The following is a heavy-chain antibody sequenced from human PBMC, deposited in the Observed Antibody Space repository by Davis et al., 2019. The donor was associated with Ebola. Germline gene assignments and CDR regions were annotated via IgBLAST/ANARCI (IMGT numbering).Heavy chain of an antibody. CDR2: INHSGST. V-gene: IGHV4-34*01. J-gene: IGHJ4*02. Sequence: PSETLSLTCTVSGGSISSYYWSWIRQPPGKGLEWIGEINHSGSTNYNPSLKSRVTISVDTSKNQFSLKLSSVTAADTAVYYCARGDGDGYNTYYFDYWGQGTLVTVSS. CDR1: GGSISSYY. CDR3: ARGDGDGYNTYYFDY. D-gene: IGHD5-24*01.